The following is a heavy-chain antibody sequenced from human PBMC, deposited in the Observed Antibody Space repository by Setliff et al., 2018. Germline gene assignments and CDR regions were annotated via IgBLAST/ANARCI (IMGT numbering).Heavy chain of an antibody. CDR2: IYYSGST. Sequence: SETLSLTCTASGGSISSSSYYWGWIRQPPGKGLKWIGSIYYSGSTYYNPSLKSRVTISVDTSKNQFSLKLSSVTAADTAVYYCARRATYYNFWSGYYDYWGQGTLVTVSS. D-gene: IGHD3-3*01. CDR3: ARRATYYNFWSGYYDY. J-gene: IGHJ4*02. CDR1: GGSISSSSYY. V-gene: IGHV4-39*07.